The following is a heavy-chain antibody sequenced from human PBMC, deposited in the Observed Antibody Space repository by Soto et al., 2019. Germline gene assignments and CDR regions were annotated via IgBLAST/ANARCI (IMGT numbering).Heavy chain of an antibody. CDR2: ISYDGSNK. V-gene: IGHV3-30-3*01. CDR1: GFTFSSYA. D-gene: IGHD2-15*01. CDR3: ARERGGDIVVVVAATFDY. J-gene: IGHJ4*02. Sequence: GGSLRLSCAASGFTFSSYAMHWVRQAPGKGLEWVAVISYDGSNKYYADSVKGRFTISRDNSKNTLYLQMNSLRAEDTAGYYCARERGGDIVVVVAATFDYWGQGTLVTVSS.